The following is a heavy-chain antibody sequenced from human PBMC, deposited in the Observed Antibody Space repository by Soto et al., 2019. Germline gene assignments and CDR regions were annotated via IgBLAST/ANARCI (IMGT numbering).Heavy chain of an antibody. CDR3: ATPSCYYYGC. V-gene: IGHV1-24*01. D-gene: IGHD3-22*01. CDR1: GYTLTELS. CDR2: FDPEDGET. Sequence: ASVKVSCKVSGYTLTELSMHWVRQAPGKGLEWMGGFDPEDGETIYAQKFQGRVTMNEDTSTDTAYMELSSLRSEDTAVYYCATPSCYYYGCWGQGTLSTVSS. J-gene: IGHJ1*01.